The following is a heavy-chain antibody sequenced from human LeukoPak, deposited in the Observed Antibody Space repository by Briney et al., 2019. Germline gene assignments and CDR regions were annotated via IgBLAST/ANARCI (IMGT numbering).Heavy chain of an antibody. Sequence: GGSLRLSCAASGFTFSSYGMHWVRQAPGKGLEWVAVISYDGSNKYYADSVKGRFTISRDNSKNTLYLQMNSLRAEDTAVYYCARGVRGVILNYYYYGMDVWGQGTTVTVSS. J-gene: IGHJ6*02. CDR1: GFTFSSYG. CDR2: ISYDGSNK. V-gene: IGHV3-30*03. D-gene: IGHD3-10*01. CDR3: ARGVRGVILNYYYYGMDV.